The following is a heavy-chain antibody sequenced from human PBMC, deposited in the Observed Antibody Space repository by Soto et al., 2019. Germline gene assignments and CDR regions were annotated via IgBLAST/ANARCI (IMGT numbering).Heavy chain of an antibody. J-gene: IGHJ4*02. CDR2: INTDGSTT. CDR1: GFSFSSYW. D-gene: IGHD6-6*01. Sequence: EVHLVESGGGLVQPGGSLRLSCAASGFSFSSYWMHWVRQAPGKGLVWVSRINTDGSTTTYADSVKGRFTISRDNAKNTLYLQMNSLRAEDTAVYYCTRPHSSASGLDYWGQGTLLTVSS. CDR3: TRPHSSASGLDY. V-gene: IGHV3-74*01.